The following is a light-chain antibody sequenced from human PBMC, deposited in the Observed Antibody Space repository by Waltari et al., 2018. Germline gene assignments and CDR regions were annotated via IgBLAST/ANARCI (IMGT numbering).Light chain of an antibody. CDR1: SSDIGDYKL. CDR2: DVS. J-gene: IGLJ1*01. CDR3: SSYRSTTTPCI. Sequence: QSALTQPASVSGSPGQSITISCTGTSSDIGDYKLVSWYQQHPGKAPKLIIYDVSNRPSGVSNRFSGSKSGNRASLTISGLQAEDEADYYCSSYRSTTTPCIFGSGTKDTVL. V-gene: IGLV2-14*03.